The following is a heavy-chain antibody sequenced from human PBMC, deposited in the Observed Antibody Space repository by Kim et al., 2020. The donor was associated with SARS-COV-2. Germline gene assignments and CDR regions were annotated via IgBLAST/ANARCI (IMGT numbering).Heavy chain of an antibody. CDR1: GYTFTSYG. CDR3: ARDARYYYGSGSHSNFDY. V-gene: IGHV1-18*04. D-gene: IGHD3-10*01. Sequence: ASVKVSCKASGYTFTSYGISWVRQAPGQGLEWMGWISAYNGNTNYAQKLQGRVTMTTDTSTSTAYMELRSLRSDDTAVYYCARDARYYYGSGSHSNFDYWGQGTLVTVSS. J-gene: IGHJ4*02. CDR2: ISAYNGNT.